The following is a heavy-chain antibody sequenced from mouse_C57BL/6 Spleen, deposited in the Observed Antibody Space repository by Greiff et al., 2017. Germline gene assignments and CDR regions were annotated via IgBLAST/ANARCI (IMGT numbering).Heavy chain of an antibody. V-gene: IGHV1-52*01. CDR3: ARENTTVVGIDY. CDR1: GYTFTSYW. CDR2: IDPSDSET. J-gene: IGHJ2*01. Sequence: QVQLQQPGAELVRPGSSVKLSCKASGYTFTSYWMHWVKQRPIQGLKWIGNIDPSDSETHYNQKFKDKATLTVDKSSSTAYMQLSSLTSEDSAVYYCARENTTVVGIDYWGQGTTLTVSS. D-gene: IGHD1-1*01.